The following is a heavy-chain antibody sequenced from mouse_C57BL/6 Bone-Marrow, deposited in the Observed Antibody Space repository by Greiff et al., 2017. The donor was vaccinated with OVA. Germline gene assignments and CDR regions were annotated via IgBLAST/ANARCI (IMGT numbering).Heavy chain of an antibody. V-gene: IGHV14-1*01. CDR3: TITTVVARGFDY. Sequence: EVQLQQSGAELVRPGASVKLSCTASGFNIKDYYMHWVKQRPEQGLEWIGRIDPEDGDTEYAPKFQGKATMTEDTSSNTAYLQLSSLTSEDTAVYYCTITTVVARGFDYWGQGTTLTVSS. CDR2: IDPEDGDT. CDR1: GFNIKDYY. D-gene: IGHD1-1*01. J-gene: IGHJ2*01.